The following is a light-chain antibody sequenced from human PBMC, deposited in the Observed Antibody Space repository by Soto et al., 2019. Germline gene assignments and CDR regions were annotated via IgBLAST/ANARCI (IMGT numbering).Light chain of an antibody. Sequence: DIQMTQSPSTLSASVGERVTITCRASQSISSYLNWYQQKPGKAPKLLIYAASTLQSGVPSRFSGSGSGTDFTLTISCLQSEDFATYYCQQYYSYPRTFGQGTKVDIK. CDR1: QSISSY. J-gene: IGKJ1*01. CDR3: QQYYSYPRT. CDR2: AAS. V-gene: IGKV1-39*01.